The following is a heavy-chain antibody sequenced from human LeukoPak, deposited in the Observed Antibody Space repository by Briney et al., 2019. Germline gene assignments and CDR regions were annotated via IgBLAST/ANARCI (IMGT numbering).Heavy chain of an antibody. J-gene: IGHJ4*02. D-gene: IGHD6-13*01. CDR2: IGGSVGSM. Sequence: GGSLRLSCAASGFTVSRHWMHWVRQAPGKGLEWVSNIGGSVGSMFYAASVKGRFAISRDNSKNTLFLQMNNLRVEDTAVYYCAKRGNSWDLFDYWGQGTLVTVSS. CDR1: GFTVSRHW. V-gene: IGHV3-23*01. CDR3: AKRGNSWDLFDY.